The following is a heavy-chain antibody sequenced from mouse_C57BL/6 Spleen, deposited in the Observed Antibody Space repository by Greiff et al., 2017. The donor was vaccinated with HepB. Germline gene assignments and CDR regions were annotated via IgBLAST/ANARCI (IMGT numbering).Heavy chain of an antibody. D-gene: IGHD2-3*01. CDR1: GFTFSDFY. CDR3: ARALYDYHAMDY. CDR2: SRNKANDYTT. V-gene: IGHV7-1*01. Sequence: EVMLVESGGGLVQSGRSLRLSCATSGFTFSDFYMEWVRHAPGKGLEWIAASRNKANDYTTEYSASVKGRFIVSRDTSQSILYLQMNALRAEDTAIYYGARALYDYHAMDYWGQGTSVTVSS. J-gene: IGHJ4*01.